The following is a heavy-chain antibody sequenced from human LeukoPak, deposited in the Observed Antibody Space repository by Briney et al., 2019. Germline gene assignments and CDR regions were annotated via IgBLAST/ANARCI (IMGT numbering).Heavy chain of an antibody. J-gene: IGHJ4*02. CDR3: ARRRGIAAAENYFDY. V-gene: IGHV5-51*01. Sequence: GESLKISCKGSGYSFTSYWIGWVRQMPGKGLEWMGIIYPGDSDTRYSPSLQGQVTISADKSISTAYLQWSSLKASDTAMYYCARRRGIAAAENYFDYWGQGTLVTVSS. CDR1: GYSFTSYW. D-gene: IGHD6-13*01. CDR2: IYPGDSDT.